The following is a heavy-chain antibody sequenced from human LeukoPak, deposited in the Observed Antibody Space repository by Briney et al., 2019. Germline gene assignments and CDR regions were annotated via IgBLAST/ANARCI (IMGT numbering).Heavy chain of an antibody. Sequence: PGGSLRLSCSASGYTFSSHGLTWVRQAPGKGLEWVSTINGAGDNTRYAETVKGRFAISRDNSKNTLYLHMSDLRAGDTAIYYCAKVTVCFGCYFDFWGQGTPVTVSS. D-gene: IGHD3-16*01. CDR1: GYTFSSHG. CDR3: AKVTVCFGCYFDF. CDR2: INGAGDNT. V-gene: IGHV3-23*01. J-gene: IGHJ4*02.